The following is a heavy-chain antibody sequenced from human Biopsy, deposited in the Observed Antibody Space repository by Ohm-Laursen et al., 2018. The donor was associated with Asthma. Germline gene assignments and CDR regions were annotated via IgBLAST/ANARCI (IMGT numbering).Heavy chain of an antibody. Sequence: GTLSLTCDVYPGSFSGFFWTWIRQSPGKGQEWIGETNERGVTNNNPSLKSRVIISIDTYWNRVSLKLTSVTAADTAVYYCARGPELDVWGQGTTVTVSS. V-gene: IGHV4-34*01. CDR1: PGSFSGFF. CDR2: TNERGVT. J-gene: IGHJ6*02. CDR3: ARGPELDV.